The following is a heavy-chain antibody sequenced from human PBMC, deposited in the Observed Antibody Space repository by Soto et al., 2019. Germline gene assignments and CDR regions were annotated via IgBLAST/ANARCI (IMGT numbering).Heavy chain of an antibody. D-gene: IGHD5-12*01. CDR2: IWFDGSNK. CDR1: GFTFSSHA. CDR3: ARAACTSGYYYFDH. J-gene: IGHJ4*02. Sequence: PGGSLRLSCASSGFTFSSHAMHWVRQAPGKGLEWVANIWFDGSNKNYADSVKGRFTISRDNSKNTLFLQVNSLRAEDMAIYYCARAACTSGYYYFDHWGQGTPVTVSS. V-gene: IGHV3-33*01.